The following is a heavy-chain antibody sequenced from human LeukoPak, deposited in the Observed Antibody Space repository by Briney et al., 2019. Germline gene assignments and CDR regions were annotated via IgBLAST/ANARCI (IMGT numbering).Heavy chain of an antibody. Sequence: SEPLSLTCTVSGRSISSYNWSWIRQPPGKGLEWIGYIYYSGRPNYNPSLKSRVTISVDTSKNQFSLKLSSVTAADTAVYYCASGEMATIFYWGQGTLVTVSS. CDR1: GRSISSYN. CDR2: IYYSGRP. V-gene: IGHV4-59*01. J-gene: IGHJ4*02. D-gene: IGHD5-24*01. CDR3: ASGEMATIFY.